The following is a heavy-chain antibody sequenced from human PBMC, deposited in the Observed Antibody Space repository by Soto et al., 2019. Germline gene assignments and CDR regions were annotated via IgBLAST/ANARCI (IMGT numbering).Heavy chain of an antibody. CDR2: FDPEDGET. D-gene: IGHD3-10*01. CDR3: ATTATGITMVRGVIRPYYYYGMDV. J-gene: IGHJ6*02. V-gene: IGHV1-24*01. CDR1: GYTLTGLS. Sequence: GASVKVSCKVSGYTLTGLSMHWVRQAPGKGLEWMGGFDPEDGETIYAQKFQGRVTMTEDTSTDTAYMELSSLRSEDTAVYYCATTATGITMVRGVIRPYYYYGMDVWGQGTTVTVSS.